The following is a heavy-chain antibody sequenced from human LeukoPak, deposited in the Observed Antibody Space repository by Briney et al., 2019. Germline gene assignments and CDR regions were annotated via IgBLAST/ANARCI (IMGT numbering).Heavy chain of an antibody. Sequence: ASVKVSCKASGYSLTGYYMHWVRQAPGQGLEWMGWISAYNGNTNYAQKLQGRVTMTTDTSTSTAYMELRSLRSDDTAVYYCARARAGTVAFDIWGQGTMVTVSS. CDR1: GYSLTGYY. CDR2: ISAYNGNT. CDR3: ARARAGTVAFDI. V-gene: IGHV1-18*04. D-gene: IGHD6-19*01. J-gene: IGHJ3*02.